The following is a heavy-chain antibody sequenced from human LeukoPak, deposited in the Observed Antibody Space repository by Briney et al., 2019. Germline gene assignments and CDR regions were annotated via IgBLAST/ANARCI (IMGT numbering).Heavy chain of an antibody. CDR1: GGSFSGYY. J-gene: IGHJ4*02. D-gene: IGHD6-13*01. CDR2: INHSGST. CDR3: ARGENGAAAGTSYFDY. V-gene: IGHV4-34*01. Sequence: SETLSLTCAVYGGSFSGYYWSWIRQPLGKGLEWIGEINHSGSTNYNPSLKSRVTISVDTSKNQFSLKLSSVTAADTAVYYCARGENGAAAGTSYFDYWGQGTLVTVSS.